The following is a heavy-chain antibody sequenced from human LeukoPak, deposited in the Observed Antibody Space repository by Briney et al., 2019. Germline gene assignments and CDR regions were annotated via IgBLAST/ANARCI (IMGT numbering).Heavy chain of an antibody. V-gene: IGHV3-23*01. Sequence: GGSLRLSCAASGFTFSSYAMRWVRQAPGKGLEWVSAISGSGGSTYYADSVKGRFTISRDNSKNTLYLQMNSLRAEDTAVYYCARPYYDFWSGYYAGGSHYYYYMDVWGKGTTVTVSS. D-gene: IGHD3-3*01. CDR1: GFTFSSYA. CDR2: ISGSGGST. J-gene: IGHJ6*03. CDR3: ARPYYDFWSGYYAGGSHYYYYMDV.